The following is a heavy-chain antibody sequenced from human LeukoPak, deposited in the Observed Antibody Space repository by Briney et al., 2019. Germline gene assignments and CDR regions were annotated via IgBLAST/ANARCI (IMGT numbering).Heavy chain of an antibody. D-gene: IGHD3-22*01. CDR1: GGTFSSYA. J-gene: IGHJ4*02. Sequence: SVTVSCKVSGGTFSSYAISWVRQAPGQGLEWMGRIIPILGIANYAQKFQGRVTITADKSTSTAYMELSSLRSEDTAVYYCARDLFSYDSSGYSNYFDYWGQGTVDSVSS. CDR2: IIPILGIA. CDR3: ARDLFSYDSSGYSNYFDY. V-gene: IGHV1-69*04.